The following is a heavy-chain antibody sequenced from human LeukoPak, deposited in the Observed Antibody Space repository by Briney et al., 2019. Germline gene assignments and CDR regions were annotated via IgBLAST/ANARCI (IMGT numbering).Heavy chain of an antibody. CDR3: ARDLGYCRFGFGLGKCTRKWFDP. J-gene: IGHJ5*02. CDR1: GYTFTSYG. CDR2: VSTYSGNT. D-gene: IGHD2-15*01. V-gene: IGHV1-18*01. Sequence: ASVKVSCKASGYTFTSYGISWVRQAQGQGLEWMGWVSTYSGNTNYAQKFQGRVTMTTDTSTSTTYMELKSLKSDDTAIYCCARDLGYCRFGFGLGKCTRKWFDPWGQGALVSVSS.